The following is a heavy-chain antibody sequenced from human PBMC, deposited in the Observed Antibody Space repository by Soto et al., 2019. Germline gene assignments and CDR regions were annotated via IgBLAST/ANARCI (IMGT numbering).Heavy chain of an antibody. V-gene: IGHV1-58*02. Sequence: SVKVSCKASGFTFTSSAMQWVRQARGQRLEWIGWIVVGSGNTNYAQKFQERVTITRDMSTSTAYMELSSLRSEDTAVYYCAAGGPSYQGHDAFDIWGQGTMVTVSS. CDR1: GFTFTSSA. CDR3: AAGGPSYQGHDAFDI. D-gene: IGHD1-26*01. CDR2: IVVGSGNT. J-gene: IGHJ3*02.